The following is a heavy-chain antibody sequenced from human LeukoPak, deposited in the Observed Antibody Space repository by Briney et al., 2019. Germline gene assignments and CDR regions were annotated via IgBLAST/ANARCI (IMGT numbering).Heavy chain of an antibody. J-gene: IGHJ4*02. CDR2: IKLDGSEK. CDR1: GFTFGKYW. D-gene: IGHD3-3*01. CDR3: ARDQYDTWSRRGNFDS. V-gene: IGHV3-7*03. Sequence: GGSLRLSCVASGFTFGKYWMGWVRQAPGKGLEWVANIKLDGSEKNYVDSVKGRLTISRDNTKNSLYLQMNSLRAEDTAVFYCARDQYDTWSRRGNFDSWGQGTLVIVSS.